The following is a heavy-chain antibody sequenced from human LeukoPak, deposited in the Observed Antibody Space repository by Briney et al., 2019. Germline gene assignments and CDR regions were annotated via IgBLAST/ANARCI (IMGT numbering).Heavy chain of an antibody. CDR2: INPSGGST. V-gene: IGHV1-46*01. J-gene: IGHJ5*02. CDR1: GYTFTSYY. Sequence: ASVKVSCKASGYTFTSYYMHWVRQAAGQGLEWMGIINPSGGSTSYAQTFQGRVTMTRDMSTSTDYMELSSLRSEDTAVYYCARDNSVEDTAWWFDPWGQGTLVTVSS. CDR3: ARDNSVEDTAWWFDP. D-gene: IGHD4-23*01.